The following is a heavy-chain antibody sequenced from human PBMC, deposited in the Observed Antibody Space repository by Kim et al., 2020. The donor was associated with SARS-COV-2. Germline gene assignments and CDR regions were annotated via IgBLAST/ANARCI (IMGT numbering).Heavy chain of an antibody. J-gene: IGHJ4*02. Sequence: DSVKGLFTISRDNSKNTLYLQMNSLRAEDTAVYYCAKDFGYSYGGVHLDYWGQGTLVTVSS. D-gene: IGHD5-18*01. V-gene: IGHV3-30*02. CDR3: AKDFGYSYGGVHLDY.